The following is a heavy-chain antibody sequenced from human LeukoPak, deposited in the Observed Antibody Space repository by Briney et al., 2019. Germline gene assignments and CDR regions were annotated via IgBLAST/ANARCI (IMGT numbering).Heavy chain of an antibody. Sequence: GKSLRLSCAASGFTLSSYAMHWVRQAPGKGLERVAVISYDGSNKYYAVSVKGRFTISRDNSKNTLYLQMNSLRAEDTAVYYCARDFGYGIAAAGIDWFDPWGQGTLVTVSS. D-gene: IGHD6-13*01. CDR1: GFTLSSYA. CDR3: ARDFGYGIAAAGIDWFDP. V-gene: IGHV3-30*04. J-gene: IGHJ5*02. CDR2: ISYDGSNK.